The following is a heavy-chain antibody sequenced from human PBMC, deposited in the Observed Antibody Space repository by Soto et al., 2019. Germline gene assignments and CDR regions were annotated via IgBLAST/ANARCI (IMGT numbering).Heavy chain of an antibody. V-gene: IGHV1-3*04. CDR1: GYSFTSYA. D-gene: IGHD2-15*01. CDR3: ASLCGGSCYDSDV. Sequence: QVQLVQSGAEVKDPGASVKVSCKASGYSFTSYAMHWVRQAPGQRLEWMGWINTGNGNTKYSQKFQGRVTITRDTFASAAYMELSSLRSEDTAVYYCASLCGGSCYDSDVWGQGTTVTVSS. J-gene: IGHJ6*02. CDR2: INTGNGNT.